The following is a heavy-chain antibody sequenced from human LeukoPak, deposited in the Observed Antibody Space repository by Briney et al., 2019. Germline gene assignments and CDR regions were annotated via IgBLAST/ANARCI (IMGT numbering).Heavy chain of an antibody. CDR1: GFTFSPYS. CDR3: ARRFDI. CDR2: ISSSSTTI. Sequence: GGSLRLSCAASGFTFSPYSMNWVRKAPGKGLEWVSYISSSSTTIYYADSVKGRFTISRDNAKNSLYLQMSSLRDEDTAVYYCARRFDIWGQGTMVTVSS. V-gene: IGHV3-48*02. J-gene: IGHJ3*02.